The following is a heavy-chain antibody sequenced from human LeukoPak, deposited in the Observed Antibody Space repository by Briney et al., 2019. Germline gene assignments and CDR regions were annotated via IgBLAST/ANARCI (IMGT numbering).Heavy chain of an antibody. CDR1: GFTFSDYT. CDR2: LPPDGSYQ. J-gene: IGHJ4*02. Sequence: PGGSLRLFCAASGFTFSDYTMQWVRQAPGKGLEWVALLPPDGSYQYYADSLKGRFTISRDNFKNALYLQIYSLRLEDTAVYYCARGLHDRSWYGAHWGQGTLLSVSS. V-gene: IGHV3-30*04. D-gene: IGHD6-13*01. CDR3: ARGLHDRSWYGAH.